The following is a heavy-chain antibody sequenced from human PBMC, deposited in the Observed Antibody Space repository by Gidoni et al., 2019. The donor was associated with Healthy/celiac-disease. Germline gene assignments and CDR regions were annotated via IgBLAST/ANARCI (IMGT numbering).Heavy chain of an antibody. D-gene: IGHD3-16*01. Sequence: QVQLVESGGGVVQPGRSLRLSCAASGFTFSSYGMHWVRQAPGKGLEWVAVIWYDGSNKYYADSVKGRFTISRDNSKNTRYLQRNSRRAEDTAVYYCARETIRHGSFLMYYYYGMDVWGQGTTVTVSS. CDR2: IWYDGSNK. V-gene: IGHV3-33*01. J-gene: IGHJ6*02. CDR1: GFTFSSYG. CDR3: ARETIRHGSFLMYYYYGMDV.